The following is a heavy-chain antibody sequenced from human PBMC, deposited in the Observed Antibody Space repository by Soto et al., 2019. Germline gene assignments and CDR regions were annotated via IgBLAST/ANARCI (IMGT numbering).Heavy chain of an antibody. CDR1: GFTFSSYS. CDR2: ISSSSTI. J-gene: IGHJ6*03. Sequence: PGGSLRLSCAASGFTFSSYSMNWVRQAPGKGLEWVSYISSSSTIYYADSVKGRFTISRDNAKNSLYLQMNSLRAEDTAVYYCARVVPAADYYYYMDVWGKGTTVTVS. CDR3: ARVVPAADYYYYMDV. V-gene: IGHV3-48*01. D-gene: IGHD2-2*01.